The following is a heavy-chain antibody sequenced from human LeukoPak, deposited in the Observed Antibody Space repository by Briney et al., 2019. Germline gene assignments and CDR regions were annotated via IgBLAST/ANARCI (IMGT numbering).Heavy chain of an antibody. CDR2: IIPIFGTA. Sequence: ASVKVSCTASGGTFSSYAISWVRQAPGQGLEWMGGIIPIFGTANYAQTFQGRVTITADKSTSTAYMELSSLRSEDTAVYYRVRDLGCSGGSCYGLDYWGQGTLVTVSS. D-gene: IGHD2-15*01. CDR1: GGTFSSYA. CDR3: VRDLGCSGGSCYGLDY. V-gene: IGHV1-69*06. J-gene: IGHJ4*02.